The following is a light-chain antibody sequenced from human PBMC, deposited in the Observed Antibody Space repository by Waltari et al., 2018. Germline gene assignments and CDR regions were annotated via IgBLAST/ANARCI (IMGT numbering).Light chain of an antibody. CDR2: WAS. CDR1: QSVLYSSNNKNY. V-gene: IGKV4-1*01. CDR3: QQFYTTPMT. Sequence: DIVMTQSPDSLAVSLGRRATIHCQSSQSVLYSSNNKNYVAWYQQKPGQPPKLLVDWASTRESGVPDRFSAGGSGTDFTLTISSLQAEDVAVYYCQQFYTTPMTFGQGTRLEIK. J-gene: IGKJ5*01.